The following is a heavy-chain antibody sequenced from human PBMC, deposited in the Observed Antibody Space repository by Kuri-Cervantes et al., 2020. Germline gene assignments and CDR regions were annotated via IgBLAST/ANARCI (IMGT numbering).Heavy chain of an antibody. J-gene: IGHJ4*02. D-gene: IGHD6-13*01. CDR2: ISAYNGNT. CDR1: GYTFTSDG. Sequence: GESLKISCKASGYTFTSDGISWVRQAPGQGLEWMGWISAYNGNTNYAQKLQGRVTMTTDTSTSTAYMELRSLRSDDTAVYYCARDRHSSSWYADIPFDYWGQGTRVTVSS. V-gene: IGHV1-18*01. CDR3: ARDRHSSSWYADIPFDY.